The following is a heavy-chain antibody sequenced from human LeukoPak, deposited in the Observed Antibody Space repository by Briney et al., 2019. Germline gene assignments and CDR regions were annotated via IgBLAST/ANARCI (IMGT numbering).Heavy chain of an antibody. CDR2: IYYSGST. Sequence: SETLSLTCTVSGGSISSSSCYWGWIRQPPGKGLEWIGSIYYSGSTYYNPSLKSRVTISVDTSKNQFSLKLSSVTAADTAVYYCARANNIHYYDSSGYYALWYYYYMDVWGKGTTVTVSS. D-gene: IGHD3-22*01. V-gene: IGHV4-39*07. J-gene: IGHJ6*03. CDR3: ARANNIHYYDSSGYYALWYYYYMDV. CDR1: GGSISSSSCY.